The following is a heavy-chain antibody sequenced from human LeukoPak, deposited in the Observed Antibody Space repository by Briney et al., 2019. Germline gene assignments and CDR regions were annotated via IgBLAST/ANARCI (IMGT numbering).Heavy chain of an antibody. CDR2: ISYDGSNK. J-gene: IGHJ4*02. V-gene: IGHV3-30*04. Sequence: PGGSLRLSCAASGFTFSSYAMHWVRQAPGKGLEWVAVISYDGSNKYYADSVKGRFTISRDNSKNTLYLQMNSLRAEDTAVYYCARDGAPFDWLLMRWQFDYWGQGTLVTVSS. CDR1: GFTFSSYA. D-gene: IGHD3-9*01. CDR3: ARDGAPFDWLLMRWQFDY.